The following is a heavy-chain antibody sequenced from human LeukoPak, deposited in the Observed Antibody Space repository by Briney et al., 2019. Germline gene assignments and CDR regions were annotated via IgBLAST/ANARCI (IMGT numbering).Heavy chain of an antibody. CDR3: ARDSDGSFDY. Sequence: SETLSLTCTVSGGSISSSSYYWGWIRQPPGKGLEWIGSIYYSGSTYYNPSLKSRVTISVDTSKNQFSLKLSSVTAADTAVYYCARDSDGSFDYWDQGTLVTVSS. CDR2: IYYSGST. D-gene: IGHD3-10*01. J-gene: IGHJ4*02. CDR1: GGSISSSSYY. V-gene: IGHV4-39*07.